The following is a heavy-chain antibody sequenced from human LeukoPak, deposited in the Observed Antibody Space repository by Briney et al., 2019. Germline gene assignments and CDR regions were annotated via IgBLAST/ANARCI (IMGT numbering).Heavy chain of an antibody. CDR1: GGSFSGYY. Sequence: PSETLSLTCAVYGGSFSGYYWSWIRQPAGKGLEWIGRIYTSGSTTYNPSLKSRVTMSVDTSKNQFSLKLSSVTAADTAVYYCARGPLIGPIDYWGQGTLVTVSS. J-gene: IGHJ4*02. CDR2: IYTSGST. D-gene: IGHD3-16*01. V-gene: IGHV4-59*10. CDR3: ARGPLIGPIDY.